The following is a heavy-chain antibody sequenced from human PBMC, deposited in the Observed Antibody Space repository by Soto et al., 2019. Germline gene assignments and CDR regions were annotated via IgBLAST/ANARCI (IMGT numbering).Heavy chain of an antibody. CDR3: AKVGGYSPT. J-gene: IGHJ5*02. Sequence: EVQLVESGGGLVQPGRSLRLSCAASGFTFDDYAMHWVRQAPGKGLEWVSGISWNSGSIGYADSVKGRFTISRDNAKKSLYLQMNSLRAEDTALYYCAKVGGYSPTWGQGTLVTVSS. D-gene: IGHD2-15*01. CDR1: GFTFDDYA. V-gene: IGHV3-9*01. CDR2: ISWNSGSI.